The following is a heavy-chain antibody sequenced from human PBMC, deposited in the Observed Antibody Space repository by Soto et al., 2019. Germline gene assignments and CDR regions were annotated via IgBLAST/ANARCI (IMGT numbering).Heavy chain of an antibody. Sequence: ASVKDSCKASGYTLTGYYMHWVRQAPGQGLEWMGWINPNSSGTNHAQKFQGMVTMTRDTSISTSYMELSRLRSDDTAGYYCARDRPRGSYFQDWYFDLWGRGTLVTVSS. D-gene: IGHD1-26*01. J-gene: IGHJ2*01. CDR2: INPNSSGT. CDR3: ARDRPRGSYFQDWYFDL. CDR1: GYTLTGYY. V-gene: IGHV1-2*02.